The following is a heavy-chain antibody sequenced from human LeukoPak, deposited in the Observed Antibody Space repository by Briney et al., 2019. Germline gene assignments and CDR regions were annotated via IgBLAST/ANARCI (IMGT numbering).Heavy chain of an antibody. CDR2: VYYSGSI. J-gene: IGHJ5*02. D-gene: IGHD2-2*01. V-gene: IGHV4-39*07. Sequence: SETLSLTCSVSGDSITSGAYYWAWLRQPPGKGLEWIGSVYYSGSIKYNPSLKGRVSISRDMSKNQFSLNLNSVNATDTAVYYCARRNYAAWFDPWGQGTLVTVSS. CDR3: ARRNYAAWFDP. CDR1: GDSITSGAYY.